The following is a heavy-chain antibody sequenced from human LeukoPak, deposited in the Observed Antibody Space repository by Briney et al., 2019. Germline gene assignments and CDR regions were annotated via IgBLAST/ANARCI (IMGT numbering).Heavy chain of an antibody. J-gene: IGHJ6*02. CDR1: GYTFTSYD. V-gene: IGHV1-8*01. CDR3: ASALLRFLEWLSPRSYYYGMDV. CDR2: MNPNSGNT. Sequence: GASVKVSCTASGYTFTSYDINWVRQATGQGLEWMGWMNPNSGNTGYAQKFQGRVTMTRNTSISTAYMELSSLRSEDTAVYYCASALLRFLEWLSPRSYYYGMDVWGQGTTVTVSS. D-gene: IGHD3-3*01.